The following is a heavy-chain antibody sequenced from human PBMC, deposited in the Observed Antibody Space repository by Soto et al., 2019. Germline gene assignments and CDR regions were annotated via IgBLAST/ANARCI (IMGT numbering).Heavy chain of an antibody. J-gene: IGHJ4*02. CDR1: GGSISSYY. CDR2: IYYSGST. V-gene: IGHV4-59*01. Sequence: SETLSLTCTVSGGSISSYYWSWIRQLPGKGLEWIGYIYYSGSTNYNPSLKSRVTISVDTSKNQFSLKLSSVTAADTAVYYCARQYSSSWYYSDYWGQGTLVTVSS. CDR3: ARQYSSSWYYSDY. D-gene: IGHD6-13*01.